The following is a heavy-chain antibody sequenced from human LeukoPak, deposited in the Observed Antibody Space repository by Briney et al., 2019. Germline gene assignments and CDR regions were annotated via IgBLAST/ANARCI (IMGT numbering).Heavy chain of an antibody. CDR1: GYTFTDYY. CDR3: ARRYHDILTGYRTENWFAP. CDR2: IIPNSGGT. J-gene: IGHJ5*02. D-gene: IGHD3-9*01. V-gene: IGHV1-2*02. Sequence: GASVKVSCKASGYTFTDYYMHWVRQTPGQGLEWMGWIIPNSGGTEYAQKFQGRVTMTRDTSISTFYMELTRLTSDDTAVHYCARRYHDILTGYRTENWFAPWGQGTLVTVSA.